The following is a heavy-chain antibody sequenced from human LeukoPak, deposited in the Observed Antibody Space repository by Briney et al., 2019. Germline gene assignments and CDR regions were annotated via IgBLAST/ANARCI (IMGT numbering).Heavy chain of an antibody. J-gene: IGHJ4*02. CDR2: IYYSGST. CDR3: ARLGEVATLVY. D-gene: IGHD5-24*01. Sequence: SDTLSLTCTVSGGSISSYYWSWIRQPPGKGLEWIGYIYYSGSTNYNPSLKSRVTISVDTSKNQFSLKLSSVTAADTAVYYCARLGEVATLVYWGQGSLVTVSS. CDR1: GGSISSYY. V-gene: IGHV4-59*08.